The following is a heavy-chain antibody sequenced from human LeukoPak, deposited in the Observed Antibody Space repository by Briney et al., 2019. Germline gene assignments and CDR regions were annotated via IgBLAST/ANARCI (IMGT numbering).Heavy chain of an antibody. Sequence: GASVKVSCKASGYTFTGYYMHWVRQAPGQGLEWMGWINPNSGGTNYAQKFQGRVTMTRDTSISTAYMELSRLRSDDTAVYYCASSEKDDYGDYPAEYFQHWGQGTLVTVSS. D-gene: IGHD4-17*01. V-gene: IGHV1-2*02. J-gene: IGHJ1*01. CDR1: GYTFTGYY. CDR2: INPNSGGT. CDR3: ASSEKDDYGDYPAEYFQH.